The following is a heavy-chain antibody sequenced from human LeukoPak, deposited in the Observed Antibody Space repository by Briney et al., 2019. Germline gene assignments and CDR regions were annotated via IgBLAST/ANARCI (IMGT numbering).Heavy chain of an antibody. CDR3: ASGGEGYSSGWYGDY. CDR2: INPNSGGT. CDR1: GYTFTGYY. V-gene: IGHV1-2*02. Sequence: ASVKVSCKASGYTFTGYYMHWVRQAPGQGLEWMGWINPNSGGTKYAQKFQGRVTMTRDTSISTAYMELSSLTSDDTAVYYCASGGEGYSSGWYGDYWGQGTLVTVSS. J-gene: IGHJ4*02. D-gene: IGHD6-19*01.